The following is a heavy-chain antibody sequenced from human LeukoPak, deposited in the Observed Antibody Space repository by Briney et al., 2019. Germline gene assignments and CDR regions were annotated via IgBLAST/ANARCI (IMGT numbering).Heavy chain of an antibody. Sequence: GGSLRLSCAASGFTVSINNMNWVRQAPGKGLEWVSAIYSGDSTYYADYVKGRVTISRDNSTNTMYLQMISLTAEDTAVYYCAREDRYTSGSFDYWGQGTLVTVSS. CDR2: IYSGDST. J-gene: IGHJ4*02. V-gene: IGHV3-66*02. CDR1: GFTVSINN. CDR3: AREDRYTSGSFDY. D-gene: IGHD6-19*01.